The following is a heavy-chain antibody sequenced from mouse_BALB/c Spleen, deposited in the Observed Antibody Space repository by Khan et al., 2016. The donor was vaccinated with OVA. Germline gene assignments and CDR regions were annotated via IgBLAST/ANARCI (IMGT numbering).Heavy chain of an antibody. V-gene: IGHV1-63*01. CDR1: GYGFTDYW. CDR3: ARDGGNYGWFTY. J-gene: IGHJ3*01. Sequence: QVQLQQSGAELVRPGTSVKISCKASGYGFTDYWLGWIKQRPGHGLEWIGDIYPGSGNTYSNENFKGKATLTADKCSSTASLQLSGVTSEDSAVYFCARDGGNYGWFTYWGQGTLVTVSA. D-gene: IGHD2-1*01. CDR2: IYPGSGNT.